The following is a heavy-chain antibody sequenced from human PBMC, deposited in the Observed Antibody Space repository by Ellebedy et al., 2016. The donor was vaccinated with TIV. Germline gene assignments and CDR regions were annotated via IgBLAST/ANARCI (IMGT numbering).Heavy chain of an antibody. CDR3: ARDNGQQWQSAAFDI. CDR1: GFAFSSYW. V-gene: IGHV3-53*01. D-gene: IGHD6-19*01. J-gene: IGHJ3*02. Sequence: GESLKISCAASGFAFSSYWMHWVRQAPGKGLEWVSVIYSGGSTYYADSVKGRFTISRDNSKNTLYLQMNSLRAEDTAVYYCARDNGQQWQSAAFDIWGQGTMVTVSS. CDR2: IYSGGST.